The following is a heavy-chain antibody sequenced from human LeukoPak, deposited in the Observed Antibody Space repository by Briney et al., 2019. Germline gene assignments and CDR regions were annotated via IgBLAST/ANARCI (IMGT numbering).Heavy chain of an antibody. Sequence: VESLKISCKGSGYSFTSYWIGWGRQMPGKGLEWMGIIYPGDSETRYSPSFQGQVSISADKSISTAYLQWSSLKASDTAMYYCARLDYDSSGSYFDYWGQGTLVTLSS. J-gene: IGHJ4*02. V-gene: IGHV5-51*01. CDR2: IYPGDSET. CDR1: GYSFTSYW. D-gene: IGHD3-22*01. CDR3: ARLDYDSSGSYFDY.